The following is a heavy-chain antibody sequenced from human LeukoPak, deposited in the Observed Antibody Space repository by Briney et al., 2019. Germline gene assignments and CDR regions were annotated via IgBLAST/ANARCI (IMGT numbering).Heavy chain of an antibody. V-gene: IGHV1-69*04. D-gene: IGHD3-3*01. J-gene: IGHJ4*02. CDR2: IIPILGIA. CDR3: ARATPGPFWSGYYTGNGQLLDY. CDR1: GGTFSSYA. Sequence: SVKVSCKASGGTFSSYAISWVRQAPGQGLEWMGRIIPILGIANYAQKFQGRVTITADKSTSTAYMELSSLRSEDTAVYCCARATPGPFWSGYYTGNGQLLDYWGQGTLVTVSS.